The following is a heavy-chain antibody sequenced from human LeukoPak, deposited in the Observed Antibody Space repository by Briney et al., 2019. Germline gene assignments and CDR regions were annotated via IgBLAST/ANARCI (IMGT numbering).Heavy chain of an antibody. CDR1: GGSFSGYY. J-gene: IGHJ4*02. CDR2: INHSGST. V-gene: IGHV4-34*01. CDR3: ARRRYSSSWYRYLFDY. D-gene: IGHD6-13*01. Sequence: SSETLSLTCAVYGGSFSGYYWSWIRQPPGKGLEWIGEINHSGSTNYNPSLKSRVTISVDTSKNQFSLKLSSVTAADTAVYYCARRRYSSSWYRYLFDYWGQGTLVTVSS.